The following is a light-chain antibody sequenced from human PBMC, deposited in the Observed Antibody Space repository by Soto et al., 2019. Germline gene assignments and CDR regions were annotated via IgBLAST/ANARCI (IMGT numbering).Light chain of an antibody. CDR1: QSVLYSTSNLNY. Sequence: DIVMTQSPDSLAVSLGERATINCTSSQSVLYSTSNLNYLAWYQQKSGQPPKLLIYWASTRDSGIPDRFSGSGSGTEFTLTISSLQAEDVAVYYCQQYYSTLFTFGPGTRVDI. J-gene: IGKJ3*01. CDR3: QQYYSTLFT. CDR2: WAS. V-gene: IGKV4-1*01.